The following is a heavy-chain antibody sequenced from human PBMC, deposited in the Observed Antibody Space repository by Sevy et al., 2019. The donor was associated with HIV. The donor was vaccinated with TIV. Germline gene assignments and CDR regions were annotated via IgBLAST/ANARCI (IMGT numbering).Heavy chain of an antibody. Sequence: ASVKVSCKVSGYTLTELSMHWVRQAPGKGLEWMATFDPEDGETIYAQKFQGRVTMTEETSTDTAYMELSSLRSEDTAVYYCSTTRDYYDSSGYPFDYWGQGTLVTVSS. CDR2: FDPEDGET. CDR3: STTRDYYDSSGYPFDY. CDR1: GYTLTELS. V-gene: IGHV1-24*01. D-gene: IGHD3-22*01. J-gene: IGHJ4*02.